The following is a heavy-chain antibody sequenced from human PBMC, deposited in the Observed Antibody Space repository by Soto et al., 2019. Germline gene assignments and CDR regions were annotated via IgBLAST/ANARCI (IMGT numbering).Heavy chain of an antibody. J-gene: IGHJ4*02. CDR2: ISGSGGST. Sequence: PGGSLRLSCAASGFTFSSYAMSWVRQAPGKGLEWVSAISGSGGSTYYADSVKGRFTISRDNSKNTLYLQMNSLRAEDTAVYYCAKLPSDYRTNGVCYYYFDYWGQGTLVTVSS. D-gene: IGHD2-8*01. V-gene: IGHV3-23*01. CDR3: AKLPSDYRTNGVCYYYFDY. CDR1: GFTFSSYA.